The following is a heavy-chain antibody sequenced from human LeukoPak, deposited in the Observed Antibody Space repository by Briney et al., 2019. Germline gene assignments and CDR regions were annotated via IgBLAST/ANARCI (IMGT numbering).Heavy chain of an antibody. CDR3: ARAAGGTSRDY. D-gene: IGHD1-26*01. CDR1: GFTFSSFA. CDR2: INEDGSGR. V-gene: IGHV3-7*01. J-gene: IGHJ4*02. Sequence: PGGSLRLSCAASGFTFSSFAMSWVRQAPGKGLEWLANINEDGSGRFYVDSVKGRLTISRDNAKNSLFLQMNSLRAEDTAVYYCARAAGGTSRDYWGQGTLVTVSS.